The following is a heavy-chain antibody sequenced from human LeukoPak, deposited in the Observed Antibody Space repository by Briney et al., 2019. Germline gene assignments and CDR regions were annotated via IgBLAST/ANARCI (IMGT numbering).Heavy chain of an antibody. D-gene: IGHD2-2*01. CDR1: GLTFRSYA. Sequence: GGSLRLSCAVSGLTFRSYAMSWVRQAPGKGLEWVSAISGSGGSTYYADSVKGRFTISRDNSKNTLYLQMNSLRAEDTAVYYCAKVLGCSSTSCYGLDYWGQGTLVTVSS. J-gene: IGHJ4*02. CDR2: ISGSGGST. V-gene: IGHV3-23*01. CDR3: AKVLGCSSTSCYGLDY.